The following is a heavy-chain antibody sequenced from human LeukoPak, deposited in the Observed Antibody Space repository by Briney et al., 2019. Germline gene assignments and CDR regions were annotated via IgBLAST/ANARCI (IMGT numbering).Heavy chain of an antibody. CDR3: ARASDPWLQLT. D-gene: IGHD5-24*01. CDR2: IKQDGREK. J-gene: IGHJ5*02. Sequence: GGSLRLSCAASGFTFSNYWMIWVRQAPGKGLEWVGNIKQDGREKRYADSVRGRFSISRDNAQTSLYLQMNSLRAEDTAVYYCARASDPWLQLTWGQGTLVTVSS. V-gene: IGHV3-7*05. CDR1: GFTFSNYW.